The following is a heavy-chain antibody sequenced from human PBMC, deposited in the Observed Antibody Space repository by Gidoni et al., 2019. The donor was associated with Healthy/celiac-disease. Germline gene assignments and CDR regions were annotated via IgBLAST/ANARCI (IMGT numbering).Heavy chain of an antibody. Sequence: EVQLVESGGGLVKHGGSLRLSCAASGLTFSNAWMNWVRQAPGKGLEWVGRIKSKTDGCTTDYAAPVKGRFTISRDDSKNTLYMQMNSLKTEDTAVYYCTTDLFGTDTAMNYWGQGTLVTVSS. CDR3: TTDLFGTDTAMNY. CDR1: GLTFSNAW. V-gene: IGHV3-15*07. D-gene: IGHD5-18*01. CDR2: IKSKTDGCTT. J-gene: IGHJ4*02.